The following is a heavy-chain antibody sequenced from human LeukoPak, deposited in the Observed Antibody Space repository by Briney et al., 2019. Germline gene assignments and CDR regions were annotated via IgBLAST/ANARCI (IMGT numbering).Heavy chain of an antibody. CDR1: GGSIRSTTYY. CDR3: ARNAAYNLDY. D-gene: IGHD1-14*01. CDR2: IYYSGNT. Sequence: PSDTLSLTCSVSGGSIRSTTYYWGWIRQPPAKRLEWIASIYYSGNTYYSPSLMSQVTISVDTSNNQFSLRLSSVTAADTAVYYCARNAAYNLDYWGQRTLVTVSS. J-gene: IGHJ4*02. V-gene: IGHV4-39*07.